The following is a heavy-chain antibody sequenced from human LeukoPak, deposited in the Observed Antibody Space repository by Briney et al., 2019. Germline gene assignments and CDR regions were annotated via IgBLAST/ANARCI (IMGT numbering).Heavy chain of an antibody. CDR2: ISGSGGST. CDR1: GFTFSSCA. J-gene: IGHJ4*02. V-gene: IGHV3-23*01. Sequence: GGSLRLSCSASGFTFSSCAMSWVRQAPGKGLEWVSAISGSGGSTYYAGSVKGRFTISRDNSKNTLFLQMNSLRAEDTAVYYCAKGTYSSSPRDYWGQGTLVTVSS. CDR3: AKGTYSSSPRDY. D-gene: IGHD6-6*01.